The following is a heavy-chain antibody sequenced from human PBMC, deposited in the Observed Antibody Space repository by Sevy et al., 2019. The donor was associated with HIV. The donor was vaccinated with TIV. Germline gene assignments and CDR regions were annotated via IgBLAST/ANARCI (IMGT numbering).Heavy chain of an antibody. CDR3: AGGRYESSGSFDAFDI. D-gene: IGHD3-22*01. Sequence: GGSLRLSCKPSGFTFISYAMNWVRQAPGKGLEWVSTIYGSSGATYYGDSVKGRFTISRDNSKNTLYLQMNSLRTEDTAVYYCAGGRYESSGSFDAFDIWGQGTMVTVSS. CDR2: IYGSSGAT. CDR1: GFTFISYA. V-gene: IGHV3-23*01. J-gene: IGHJ3*02.